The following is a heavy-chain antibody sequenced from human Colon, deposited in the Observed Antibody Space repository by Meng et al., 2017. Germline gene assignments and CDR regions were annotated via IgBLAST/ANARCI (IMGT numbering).Heavy chain of an antibody. Sequence: SETLSLTCSVSGGSISNYYWSWIRQPPGKGLEWIGNIFKTGSTNYNPSLKSRVTISVDTSKNQFSLNLTSVTAADTAVYCCARDGSVASTTAWLDPWGQGTLVTVSS. CDR2: IFKTGST. D-gene: IGHD6-19*01. V-gene: IGHV4-59*01. CDR3: ARDGSVASTTAWLDP. J-gene: IGHJ5*02. CDR1: GGSISNYY.